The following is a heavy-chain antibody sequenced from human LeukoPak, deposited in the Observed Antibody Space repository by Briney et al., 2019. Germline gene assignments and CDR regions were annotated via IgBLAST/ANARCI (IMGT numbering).Heavy chain of an antibody. CDR1: GFTFSSYA. V-gene: IGHV3-30*04. D-gene: IGHD3-22*01. J-gene: IGHJ3*02. CDR3: AKKWSGDYDSSGVNDAFDI. Sequence: PGGSLRLSCAASGFTFSSYAMHWVRQAPGKGLEWVAVISYDGSNKYYADSVKGRFTISRDNSKNTLYLRMNSLRAEDTAVYYCAKKWSGDYDSSGVNDAFDIWGQGTMVTVSS. CDR2: ISYDGSNK.